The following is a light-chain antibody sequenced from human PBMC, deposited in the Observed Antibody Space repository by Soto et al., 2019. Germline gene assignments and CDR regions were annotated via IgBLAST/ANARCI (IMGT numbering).Light chain of an antibody. Sequence: QSVLTQPASVSGSPGQSITISCTGTSSDVGSYNLVSWYQQYPGKAPKLMIYADTKRPSGVSNRFSGSKSANTASLTISGVHAEDEADYYCCSFARSPYWVFGGGTKLTVL. CDR1: SSDVGSYNL. V-gene: IGLV2-23*01. CDR3: CSFARSPYWV. CDR2: ADT. J-gene: IGLJ3*02.